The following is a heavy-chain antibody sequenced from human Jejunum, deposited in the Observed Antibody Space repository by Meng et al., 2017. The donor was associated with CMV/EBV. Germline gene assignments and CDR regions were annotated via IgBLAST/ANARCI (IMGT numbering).Heavy chain of an antibody. CDR2: FYSSDTY. V-gene: IGHV4-4*07. J-gene: IGHJ4*02. CDR1: GGYVNTYY. D-gene: IGHD1-26*01. CDR3: ARGPGASTREGFNY. Sequence: QLQEPGPARVKTSATLAPVCAVSGGYVNTYYWIGIRQPAGKGREWIGGFYSSDTYNYNPSLDSRVTVSLDTSKNQFSLNLRSVTAADTATDYCARGPGASTREGFNYWGLGTLVTVSS.